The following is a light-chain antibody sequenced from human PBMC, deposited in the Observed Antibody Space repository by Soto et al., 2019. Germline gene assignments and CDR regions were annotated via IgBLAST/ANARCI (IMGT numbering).Light chain of an antibody. CDR2: DVS. J-gene: IGLJ3*02. Sequence: QSALTQPASVSGSPGQAIAISCTGTSSDVGGYNYDSWYQQHPGKTPNLMIYDVSNRPSGVSNRFSGSKSGNTASLTISGLQAEDEADYYCSSYTSSSTGVFGGGTQLTVL. CDR3: SSYTSSSTGV. CDR1: SSDVGGYNY. V-gene: IGLV2-14*01.